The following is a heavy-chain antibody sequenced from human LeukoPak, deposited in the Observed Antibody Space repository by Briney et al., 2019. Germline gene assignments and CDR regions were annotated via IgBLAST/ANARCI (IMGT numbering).Heavy chain of an antibody. CDR1: GDSISGSSYY. V-gene: IGHV4-39*01. Sequence: SSETLSLTGTVSGDSISGSSYYWGWVRQTPGKGLEWIGSICYRGSTYHNPSLKSRATMSVDTSKNQFSLKLSSVTAADTAVYYCAVRARVDHYFDYWGQGALVAVSS. CDR2: ICYRGST. CDR3: AVRARVDHYFDY. J-gene: IGHJ4*02. D-gene: IGHD2-15*01.